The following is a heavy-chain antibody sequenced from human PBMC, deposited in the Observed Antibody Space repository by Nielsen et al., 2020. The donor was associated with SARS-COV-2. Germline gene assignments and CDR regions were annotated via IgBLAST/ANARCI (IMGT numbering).Heavy chain of an antibody. J-gene: IGHJ4*02. CDR3: AKEQGIAAAIDY. CDR1: GFTFSSYA. Sequence: GGSLRLSCAASGFTFSSYAMRWVRQAPGKGLEWVSVISGSGGSTDYADSVKGRFTISRDNAKNSLYLQMNSLRAEDTALYYCAKEQGIAAAIDYWGQGTLVTVSS. D-gene: IGHD6-13*01. V-gene: IGHV3-23*01. CDR2: ISGSGGST.